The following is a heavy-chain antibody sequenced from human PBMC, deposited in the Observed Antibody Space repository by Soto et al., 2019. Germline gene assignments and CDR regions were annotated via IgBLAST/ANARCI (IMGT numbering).Heavy chain of an antibody. CDR2: ISAYNGNT. CDR1: GYTFTSYG. D-gene: IGHD2-21*02. V-gene: IGHV1-18*01. CDR3: ARDPGKPFAYCGGYCHTLSNAFDI. J-gene: IGHJ3*02. Sequence: QVQLVQSGAEVKKPGASVKVSCKASGYTFTSYGISWVRQAPGQGLEWMGWISAYNGNTNYAQKLQGRVTMTTDTSTSTAYMELRSLRSDDTAVYYCARDPGKPFAYCGGYCHTLSNAFDIWGQGTMVTVSS.